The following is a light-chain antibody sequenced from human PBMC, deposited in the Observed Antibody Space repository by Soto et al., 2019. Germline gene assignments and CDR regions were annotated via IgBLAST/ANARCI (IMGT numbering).Light chain of an antibody. CDR2: YDS. Sequence: SYELTQPPSVSVAPGKTARITCGGNNIGSKSVHWYQLKPRQAPVLVIYYDSDRPSGIPERFSGSNSGNTATLTISRVEAGDEADYCCQVWDSSSDHVVFGGGTKLTVL. CDR1: NIGSKS. J-gene: IGLJ2*01. CDR3: QVWDSSSDHVV. V-gene: IGLV3-21*04.